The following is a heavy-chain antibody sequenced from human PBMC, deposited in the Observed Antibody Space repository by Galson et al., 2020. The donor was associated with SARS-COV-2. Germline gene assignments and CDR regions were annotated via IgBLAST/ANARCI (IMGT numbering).Heavy chain of an antibody. CDR3: ARVWERGFSYGNWFDP. V-gene: IGHV1-8*01. D-gene: IGHD5-18*01. CDR1: GYTLTNYD. CDR2: MNPKSGNT. Sequence: ASVKVSCKASGYTLTNYDINWVRQATGQGLEWMGWMNPKSGNTGYVQKFQGRVTMTRDTSISTAYMELSSLRYEDTAVYYCARVWERGFSYGNWFDPGAQGPLVTFSS. J-gene: IGHJ5*02.